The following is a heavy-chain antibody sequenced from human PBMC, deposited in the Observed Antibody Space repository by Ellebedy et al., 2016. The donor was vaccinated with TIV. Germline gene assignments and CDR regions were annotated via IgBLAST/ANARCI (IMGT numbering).Heavy chain of an antibody. CDR2: IYSGGNT. Sequence: GESLKISCAASGFTFSNNYMRWVRQAPGKGLEWVSLIYSGGNTYYSDSVRGRFTISRDKSKNTLHLQMNSLRAEDTAVYYCARGGTFGGYWGRGTLVTVSS. CDR1: GFTFSNNY. D-gene: IGHD3-16*01. J-gene: IGHJ4*02. V-gene: IGHV3-66*01. CDR3: ARGGTFGGY.